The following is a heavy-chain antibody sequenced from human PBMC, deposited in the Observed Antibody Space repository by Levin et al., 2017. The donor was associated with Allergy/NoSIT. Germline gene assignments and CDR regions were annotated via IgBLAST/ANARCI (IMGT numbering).Heavy chain of an antibody. D-gene: IGHD3-3*01. J-gene: IGHJ4*02. V-gene: IGHV1-2*02. CDR2: INHSSGGT. CDR1: GYSFTGYY. CDR3: AVSIFGVVY. Sequence: ASVKVSCKGSGYSFTGYYMHWVRQAPGQGLEWMGWINHSSGGTNYAQKFQGRVSMTGDRSITTGYMELTSLQSDDTAVYYCAVSIFGVVYWGQGTLVTVSS.